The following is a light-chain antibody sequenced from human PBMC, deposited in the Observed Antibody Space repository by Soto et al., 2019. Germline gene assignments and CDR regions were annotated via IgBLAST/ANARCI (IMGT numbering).Light chain of an antibody. CDR2: WTS. CDR3: QQYSSRPYT. J-gene: IGKJ2*01. CDR1: QSILGSPKNQNT. V-gene: IGKV4-1*01. Sequence: DIVMTQSPDSLAVSLGERATINCKTTQSILGSPKNQNTLAWYQLKPGQPPKLLIYWTSTRESGVPDRFSGSGSGTDFTLTISSLQAEDVAVYYCQQYSSRPYTFGQGTKLEIK.